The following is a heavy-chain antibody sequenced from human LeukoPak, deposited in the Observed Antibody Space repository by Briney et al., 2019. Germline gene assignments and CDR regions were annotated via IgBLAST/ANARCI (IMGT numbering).Heavy chain of an antibody. CDR2: ISSGSSYI. Sequence: GGSLRLSCAASGFIFSSFTMNWVRQAPGKGLEWVSSISSGSSYIYYADSMKGRFTISRDNAKNSLYLQMNSLRAEDTAVYYCARVNTMVRGVIKDPYWYFDLWGRGTLVTVSS. D-gene: IGHD3-10*01. V-gene: IGHV3-21*01. CDR1: GFIFSSFT. CDR3: ARVNTMVRGVIKDPYWYFDL. J-gene: IGHJ2*01.